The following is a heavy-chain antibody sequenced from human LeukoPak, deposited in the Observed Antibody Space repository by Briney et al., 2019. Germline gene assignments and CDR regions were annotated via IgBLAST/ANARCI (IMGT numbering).Heavy chain of an antibody. CDR1: GGSISSSSYY. CDR2: IYYSGST. D-gene: IGHD6-19*01. Sequence: SETLSLTCTVSGGSISSSSYYWGWIRQPPGKGLEWIGSIYYSGSTYYNPSLKSRVTISVDTSKNQFSLKLSSVTAADTAVYYCATYEGWYGAFDIWGQGTMVTVSS. V-gene: IGHV4-39*07. J-gene: IGHJ3*02. CDR3: ATYEGWYGAFDI.